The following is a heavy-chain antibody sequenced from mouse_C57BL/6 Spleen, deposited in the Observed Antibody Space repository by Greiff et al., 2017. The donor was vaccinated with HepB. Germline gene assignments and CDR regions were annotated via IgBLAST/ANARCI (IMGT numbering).Heavy chain of an antibody. CDR3: ARGIYYGPYYFDY. Sequence: VQLQQSGAELVRPGTSVKMSCKASGYTFTNYWIGWAKQRPGHGLEWIGDIYPGGGYTNYNEKFKGKATLTADKSSSTAYMQFSSLTSEDSAIYYCARGIYYGPYYFDYWGQGTTLTVSS. CDR1: GYTFTNYW. J-gene: IGHJ2*01. D-gene: IGHD2-1*01. V-gene: IGHV1-63*01. CDR2: IYPGGGYT.